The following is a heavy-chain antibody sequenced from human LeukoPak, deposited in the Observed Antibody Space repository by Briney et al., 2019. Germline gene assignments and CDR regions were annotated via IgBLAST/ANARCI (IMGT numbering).Heavy chain of an antibody. CDR1: GGSISSSSYY. J-gene: IGHJ4*02. D-gene: IGHD3-22*01. V-gene: IGHV4-39*01. CDR3: AFYDSSGYFVDY. Sequence: SETLSLTCTVSGGSISSSSYYWGWIRQPPGKGLEWIGSIYYSGSTYYNPSLKSRVTISVDTSKIQFSLKLSSVTAADTAVYYCAFYDSSGYFVDYWGQGTLVTVSS. CDR2: IYYSGST.